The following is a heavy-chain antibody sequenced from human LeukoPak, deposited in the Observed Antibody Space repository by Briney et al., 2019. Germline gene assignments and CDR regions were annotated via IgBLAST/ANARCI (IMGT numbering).Heavy chain of an antibody. V-gene: IGHV3-30*02. J-gene: IGHJ4*02. D-gene: IGHD3-22*01. CDR1: GFTFSSYG. Sequence: GGSLRLSCAASGFTFSSYGMHWVRQAPGKGLEWVASIRYDGNRQFYADSVKGRFTISRDNSRNTVDVQMNSLRSEDSALYYCAKGGQYDSDSFFDFWGQGTLVTVSS. CDR3: AKGGQYDSDSFFDF. CDR2: IRYDGNRQ.